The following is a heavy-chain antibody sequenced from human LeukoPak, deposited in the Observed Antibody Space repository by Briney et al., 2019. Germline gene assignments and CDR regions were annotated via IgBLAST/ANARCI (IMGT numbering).Heavy chain of an antibody. V-gene: IGHV4-61*02. Sequence: PSETLSLTCSVSGGSVGSDSCWNWIRQPAGKGLEWIGRIYADGSSTYNPSLKSRVTILVDTSKNQFSLRLSSMTAAATAVYCCARGYYYGTWGLGTLVTVSS. CDR2: IYADGSS. D-gene: IGHD3-10*01. CDR3: ARGYYYGT. J-gene: IGHJ4*02. CDR1: GGSVGSDSC.